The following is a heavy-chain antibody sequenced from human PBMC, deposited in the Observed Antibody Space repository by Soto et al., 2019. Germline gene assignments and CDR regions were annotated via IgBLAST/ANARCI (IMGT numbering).Heavy chain of an antibody. CDR1: GGSFSGYY. Sequence: QVQLQQWGAGLLKPSETLSLTCAVYGGSFSGYYWSWIRQPPGKGLEWIGEINHSGSTNYNPSLKSRVTISVDTSKNQFSLKLSSVTAADTAVYYCARGAERSGYEVYWYFDLWGRGTLVTVS. J-gene: IGHJ2*01. CDR2: INHSGST. D-gene: IGHD5-12*01. V-gene: IGHV4-34*01. CDR3: ARGAERSGYEVYWYFDL.